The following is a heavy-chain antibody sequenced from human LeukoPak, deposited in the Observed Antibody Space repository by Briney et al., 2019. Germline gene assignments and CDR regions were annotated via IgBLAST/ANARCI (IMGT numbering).Heavy chain of an antibody. V-gene: IGHV4-61*05. J-gene: IGHJ5*02. CDR1: GGSISSSSHY. CDR2: IYYSGST. Sequence: SETLSLTCSVSGGSISSSSHYWDWIRQPPGAGLEWIGYIYYSGSTNYNPSLKSRVTISVDTSKNQFSLKLSSVTAADTAVYYCARVGVERPRGPWFDPWGQGTLVTVSS. CDR3: ARVGVERPRGPWFDP. D-gene: IGHD2-8*01.